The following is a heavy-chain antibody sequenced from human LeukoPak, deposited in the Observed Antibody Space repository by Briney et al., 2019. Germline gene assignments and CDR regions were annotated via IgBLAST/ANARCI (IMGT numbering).Heavy chain of an antibody. CDR3: AKASTSYGSKDDAFDI. V-gene: IGHV3-9*01. CDR2: ISWDSRTI. J-gene: IGHJ3*02. CDR1: GFTFGDYA. D-gene: IGHD4/OR15-4a*01. Sequence: GGSLRLSCAASGFTFGDYAMNWGRQAPGKGLEWVSGISWDSRTINYADSVRGRFTISRDNAKSSLYLQMNSLRPEDTALYYCAKASTSYGSKDDAFDIWGQGTMVTVSS.